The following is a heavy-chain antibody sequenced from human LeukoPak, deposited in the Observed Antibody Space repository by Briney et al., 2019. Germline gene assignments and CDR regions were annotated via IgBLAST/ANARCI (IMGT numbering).Heavy chain of an antibody. Sequence: PSETLPLTCAVYGGSFSGYYWSWIRQPPGKGLEWIGEISHSGSTNYNQSLKSRVTISVDTSKNQFSLKLSSVTAADTAVYYCARMTGTLWDFDYWGQGTLVTVSS. D-gene: IGHD1-1*01. CDR1: GGSFSGYY. CDR2: ISHSGST. J-gene: IGHJ4*02. V-gene: IGHV4-34*01. CDR3: ARMTGTLWDFDY.